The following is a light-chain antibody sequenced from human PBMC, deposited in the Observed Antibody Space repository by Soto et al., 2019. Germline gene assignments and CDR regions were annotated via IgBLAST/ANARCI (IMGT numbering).Light chain of an antibody. CDR3: AAWDDSLNGHV. CDR2: YDD. Sequence: QSVLTQPPSVSDAPRQRVTISCSGSSSNIGNNGVNWYQQLPGKAPKLLIYYDDLLPSGVSDRFSGSKSGTSASLAISGLQSEDEADYYCAAWDDSLNGHVFGTGTKLTVL. V-gene: IGLV1-36*01. CDR1: SSNIGNNG. J-gene: IGLJ1*01.